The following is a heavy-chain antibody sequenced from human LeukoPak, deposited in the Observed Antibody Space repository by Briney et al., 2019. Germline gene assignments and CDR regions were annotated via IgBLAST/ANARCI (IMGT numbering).Heavy chain of an antibody. D-gene: IGHD2-15*01. Sequence: GGSLRLSCAASGFTFSSYWMSWVRQAPGKGLEWVANIKQDGSGKYYVDSVKGRFTISRDNAKNSLYLQMNSLRAEDTAVYYCARDPICSGGSCFLDYWGQGTLVTVSS. CDR3: ARDPICSGGSCFLDY. CDR1: GFTFSSYW. V-gene: IGHV3-7*01. CDR2: IKQDGSGK. J-gene: IGHJ4*02.